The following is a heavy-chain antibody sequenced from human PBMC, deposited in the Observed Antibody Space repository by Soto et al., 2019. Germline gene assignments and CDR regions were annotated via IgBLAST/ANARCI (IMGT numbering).Heavy chain of an antibody. CDR3: ARDMGFGELFPGYMDV. CDR1: GFTVSSNY. J-gene: IGHJ6*03. Sequence: HPGGSLRLSCAASGFTVSSNYMSWVRQAPGKGLEWVSVIYSGGSTYYADSVKGRFTISRHNSKNTLYLQMNSLRAEDTAVYYCARDMGFGELFPGYMDVWGKGTTVTVSS. V-gene: IGHV3-53*04. D-gene: IGHD3-10*01. CDR2: IYSGGST.